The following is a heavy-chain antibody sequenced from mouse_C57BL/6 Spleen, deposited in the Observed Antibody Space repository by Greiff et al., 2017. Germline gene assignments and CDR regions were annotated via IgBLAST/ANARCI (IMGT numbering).Heavy chain of an antibody. J-gene: IGHJ1*03. D-gene: IGHD2-4*01. Sequence: QVQLQQSGSELRSPGSSVKLSCKDFDSEVFPFAYMSWVRQKPGHGCEWIGGILPSIGRTINGEKIEDKATLDADTLYTTAYLERNSLTSEDSAIYYSTRGSCDDDSYWYFDVWGTGTTFTVAS. V-gene: IGHV15-2*01. CDR1: DSEVFPFAY. CDR3: TRGSCDDDSYWYFDV. CDR2: ILPSIGRT.